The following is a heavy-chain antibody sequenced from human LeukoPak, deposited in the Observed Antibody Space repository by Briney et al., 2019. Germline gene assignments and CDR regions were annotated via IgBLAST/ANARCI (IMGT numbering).Heavy chain of an antibody. CDR3: ARENTATHYSYYYMDV. Sequence: GASVKVSCKASGYTFTGYYMHWVRQAPGQGLEWMGWINPNSGGTNYAQKFQGRVTMTRDTSISTAYMELSRLRSDDTAVYYCARENTATHYSYYYMDVCGNGTTVTVSS. CDR2: INPNSGGT. D-gene: IGHD5-18*01. CDR1: GYTFTGYY. J-gene: IGHJ6*03. V-gene: IGHV1-2*02.